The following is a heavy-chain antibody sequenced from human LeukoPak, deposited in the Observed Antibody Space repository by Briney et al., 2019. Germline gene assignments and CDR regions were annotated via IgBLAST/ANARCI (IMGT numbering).Heavy chain of an antibody. Sequence: ASVKVSCKASGYTFTSYYIHWVRQAPGQGLEWMGIINPSGGSTSYAQKFQGRVTMTRDMSTSTVYMDLSSLRSEDTAVYYCARGDMVGVSWGGWFDPWGQGTLVTVSS. V-gene: IGHV1-46*01. CDR3: ARGDMVGVSWGGWFDP. D-gene: IGHD1-26*01. J-gene: IGHJ5*02. CDR1: GYTFTSYY. CDR2: INPSGGST.